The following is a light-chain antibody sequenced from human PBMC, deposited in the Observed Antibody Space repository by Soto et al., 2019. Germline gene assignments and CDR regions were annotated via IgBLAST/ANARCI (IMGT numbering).Light chain of an antibody. CDR2: AVS. J-gene: IGLJ3*02. CDR3: SSYTSSSTWV. CDR1: SSDVGGYNY. V-gene: IGLV2-14*01. Sequence: QSALTQPASVSGSPGQSITISCTGTSSDVGGYNYVSWYQQHPGKAPKLMIYAVSNRPSGVSNRFSGSKSGNTASLTISGLQGEDEADYYCSSYTSSSTWVFGGGTKLTVL.